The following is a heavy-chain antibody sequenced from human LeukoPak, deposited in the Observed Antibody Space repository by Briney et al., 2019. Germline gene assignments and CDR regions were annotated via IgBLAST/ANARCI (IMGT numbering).Heavy chain of an antibody. CDR2: IYYSGST. D-gene: IGHD3-10*01. J-gene: IGHJ4*02. V-gene: IGHV4-39*01. CDR3: TILTLWFGELFDY. Sequence: SETLSLTCSVSGVSISSSSYYWGWIRQPPGKGLEWIGSIYYSGSTYYNPSLKSRVTISVDTSKNQFSLKLSSVTAADTAVYYCTILTLWFGELFDYRGQGTLVTVSS. CDR1: GVSISSSSYY.